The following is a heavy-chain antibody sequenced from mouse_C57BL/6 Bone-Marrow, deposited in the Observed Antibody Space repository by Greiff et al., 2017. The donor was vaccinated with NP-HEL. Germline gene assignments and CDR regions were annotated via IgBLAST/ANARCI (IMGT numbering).Heavy chain of an antibody. CDR2: IHPNSGST. V-gene: IGHV1-64*01. D-gene: IGHD1-1*01. J-gene: IGHJ2*01. CDR3: ARERNYYGSSHFDY. Sequence: QVQLQQPGAELVKPGASVKLSCKASGYTFTSYWMHWVKQRPGQGLEWIGMIHPNSGSTNYNEKFKSKATLTVDKSSSTAYMQLSSLTSEDSAVYYCARERNYYGSSHFDYWGQGTTLTVSS. CDR1: GYTFTSYW.